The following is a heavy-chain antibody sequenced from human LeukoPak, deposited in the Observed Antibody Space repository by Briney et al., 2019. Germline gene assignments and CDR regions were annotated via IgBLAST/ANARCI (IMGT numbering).Heavy chain of an antibody. D-gene: IGHD4-17*01. CDR3: AKDLSRPTTEEYYYGMDV. CDR2: ISYDGSNK. V-gene: IGHV3-30*18. Sequence: GGSLRLSCAASGFTFSSYGMHWVRQAPGKGLEWVAVISYDGSNKYYADSVKGRFTISRDNSKNTLYLQMNSLRAEDTAVYYCAKDLSRPTTEEYYYGMDVWGQGTTVTVSS. J-gene: IGHJ6*02. CDR1: GFTFSSYG.